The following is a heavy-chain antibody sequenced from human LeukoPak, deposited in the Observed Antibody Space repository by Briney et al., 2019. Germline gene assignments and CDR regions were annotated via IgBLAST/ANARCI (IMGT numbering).Heavy chain of an antibody. CDR2: INPNSGGT. CDR3: ARGGYDILTGYLNWFDP. D-gene: IGHD3-9*01. CDR1: GYTFTGYY. J-gene: IGHJ5*02. Sequence: ASVKVSCKASGYTFTGYYMHWVRQAPRQGLEWMGWINPNSGGTNYAQKFQGRVTMTRDTSISTAYMELSRLRSDDTAVYYCARGGYDILTGYLNWFDPWGQGTLVTVSS. V-gene: IGHV1-2*02.